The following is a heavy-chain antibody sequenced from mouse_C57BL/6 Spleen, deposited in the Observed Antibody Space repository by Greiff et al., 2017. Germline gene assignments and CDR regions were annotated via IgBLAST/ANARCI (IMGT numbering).Heavy chain of an antibody. CDR2: IYPRSGNT. J-gene: IGHJ2*01. CDR3: ARANYSNYVPFDY. Sequence: QVQLQQSGAELARPGAPVKLSCKASGYTFTSYGISWVKQRTGQGLEWIGEIYPRSGNTYYNEKFKGKATLTADKSSSTAYMELRSLTSEDSAVYFCARANYSNYVPFDYWGQGTTLTVSS. V-gene: IGHV1-81*01. CDR1: GYTFTSYG. D-gene: IGHD2-5*01.